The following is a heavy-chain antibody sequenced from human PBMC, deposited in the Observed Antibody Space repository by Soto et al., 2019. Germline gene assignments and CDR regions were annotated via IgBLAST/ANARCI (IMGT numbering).Heavy chain of an antibody. CDR2: ISRSSTGI. CDR3: ARAVTMGLDV. V-gene: IGHV3-48*01. D-gene: IGHD2-2*01. J-gene: IGHJ6*02. CDR1: GFTFSLYS. Sequence: EVQLVESGGGLVQPGGSLRLSCAASGFTFSLYSMSWVRQAPGKGLEWVSYISRSSTGIHYADSVKGRCTISRDDATNSMHMQMNRLRAGDTAVYYCARAVTMGLDVWGQGTTVSIYS.